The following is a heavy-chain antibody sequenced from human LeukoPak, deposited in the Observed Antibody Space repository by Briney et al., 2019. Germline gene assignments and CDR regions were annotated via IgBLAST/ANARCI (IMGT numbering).Heavy chain of an antibody. CDR3: ARQSYGDYFDY. Sequence: NPSETLPLTCTVSGGSISSYYWSWIRQPPGKGLEWIGYIYYRGSTSYNPSLKSRVTILVDTSKNQFSLKLSSVTAADTAVYYCARQSYGDYFDYWGQGTLVTVSS. CDR2: IYYRGST. J-gene: IGHJ4*02. V-gene: IGHV4-59*08. CDR1: GGSISSYY. D-gene: IGHD4-17*01.